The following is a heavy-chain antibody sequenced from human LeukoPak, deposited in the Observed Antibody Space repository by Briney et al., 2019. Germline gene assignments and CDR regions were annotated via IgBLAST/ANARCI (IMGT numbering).Heavy chain of an antibody. V-gene: IGHV3-33*01. CDR2: IWYDGSNK. Sequence: PGGSLRLSCAASGFTFSSYGMHWVRQAPGKGLEWVAVIWYDGSNKYYADSVKGRFTISRDNSKNTLYLQMNSLRAEDTAVYYCARGDDYVWGSFFPFDYWGQGTLVTVSS. CDR1: GFTFSSYG. CDR3: ARGDDYVWGSFFPFDY. D-gene: IGHD3-16*01. J-gene: IGHJ4*02.